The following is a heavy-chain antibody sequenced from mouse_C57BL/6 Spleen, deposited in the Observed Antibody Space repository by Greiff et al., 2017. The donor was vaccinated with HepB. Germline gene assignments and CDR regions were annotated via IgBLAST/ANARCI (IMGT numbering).Heavy chain of an antibody. J-gene: IGHJ2*01. CDR2: IYPGSGNT. CDR3: ARSDY. V-gene: IGHV1-76*01. CDR1: GYTFTDYY. Sequence: QVQLQQSGAELVRPGASVKLSCKASGYTFTDYYINWVKQRPGQGLEWIARIYPGSGNTYYNEKFKGKATLTAEKSSSTAYMQLSSLTAEDSAVYFCARSDYWGQGTTLTVSS.